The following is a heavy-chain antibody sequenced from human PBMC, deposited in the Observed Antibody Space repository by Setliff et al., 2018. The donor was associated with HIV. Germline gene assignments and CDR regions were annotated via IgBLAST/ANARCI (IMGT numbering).Heavy chain of an antibody. V-gene: IGHV1-3*01. Sequence: PRASVKVSCKASGFTFSKSAIHWVRQAPGQRLELMAWINAANGHAKYSQKFQGRVTITRDTSATIAYMELSSLTSEDTALYFCARTDYDSGKSVLDSWGQGTLVTVSS. J-gene: IGHJ5*01. CDR2: INAANGHA. D-gene: IGHD3-10*01. CDR1: GFTFSKSA. CDR3: ARTDYDSGKSVLDS.